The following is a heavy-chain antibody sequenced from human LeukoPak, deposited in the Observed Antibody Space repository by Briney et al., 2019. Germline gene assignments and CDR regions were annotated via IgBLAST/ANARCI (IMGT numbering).Heavy chain of an antibody. D-gene: IGHD4-11*01. J-gene: IGHJ4*02. CDR3: TTLSNDVHY. Sequence: GGSLRLSCAASGFTFHNAWMTWVRQTPGKGLEWVGRMKSSRDGCTSDYAAPVKGRFTISRDDSKNTLYLHMNSLRAEDTAVYYCTTLSNDVHYWGQGTLVTVS. CDR1: GFTFHNAW. V-gene: IGHV3-15*01. CDR2: MKSSRDGCTS.